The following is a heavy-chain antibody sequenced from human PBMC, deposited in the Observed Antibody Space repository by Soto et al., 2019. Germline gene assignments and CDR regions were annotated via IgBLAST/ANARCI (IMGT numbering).Heavy chain of an antibody. D-gene: IGHD3-3*02. Sequence: PSGTLSLTCTVSGGSISSSSYYWGWIRQPPGKGLEWIGSIYYSGSTYYNPSLKSRVTISVDTSKNQFSLKLSSVTAADTAVYYCARARKGSFLEWSTYYFDYWGQGTLVTVSS. CDR3: ARARKGSFLEWSTYYFDY. CDR2: IYYSGST. J-gene: IGHJ4*02. CDR1: GGSISSSSYY. V-gene: IGHV4-39*01.